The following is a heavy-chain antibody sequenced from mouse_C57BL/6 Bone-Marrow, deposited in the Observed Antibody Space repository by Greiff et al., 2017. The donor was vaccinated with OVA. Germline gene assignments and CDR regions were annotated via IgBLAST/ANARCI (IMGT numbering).Heavy chain of an antibody. J-gene: IGHJ2*01. V-gene: IGHV7-3*01. CDR2: IRNKANGYTT. CDR1: GFTFTDYY. CDR3: ASLSSFFDY. D-gene: IGHD1-1*01. Sequence: VQLKESGGGLVQPGGSLSLSCAASGFTFTDYYMSWVRQPPGKALEWLGFIRNKANGYTTEYSASVKGRFTISRDNSQSILYLQMNALRAEDSATYYCASLSSFFDYWGQGTTLTVSS.